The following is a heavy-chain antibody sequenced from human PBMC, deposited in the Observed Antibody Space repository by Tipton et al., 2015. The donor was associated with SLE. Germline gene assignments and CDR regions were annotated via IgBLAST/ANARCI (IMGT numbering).Heavy chain of an antibody. J-gene: IGHJ4*02. D-gene: IGHD3-9*01. Sequence: TLSLTCAVYGGSFSGYYWSWVRQPPGKGLEWIGYIYYSGSTNYNPSLKSRVTISVDTSKNQFSLKLSSVTAADTAVYYCAREYYDILTGYKYFDYWGQGTLVTVSS. CDR2: IYYSGST. CDR3: AREYYDILTGYKYFDY. V-gene: IGHV4-4*08. CDR1: GGSFSGYY.